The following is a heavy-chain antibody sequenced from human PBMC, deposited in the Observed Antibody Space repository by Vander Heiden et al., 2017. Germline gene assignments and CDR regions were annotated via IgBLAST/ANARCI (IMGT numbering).Heavy chain of an antibody. CDR3: ASCHLDY. CDR1: GYPFTRYS. CDR2: IHPSGGST. J-gene: IGHJ4*02. V-gene: IGHV1-46*03. Sequence: QVQLVKSGDEVTKPGASMKVSCKASGYPFTRYSMHWVPQSPGQGLGWRRIIHPSGGSTSYAPKCQGRVTMTRDTSTSTVYMELSSLRSEDTAVYYWASCHLDYWGQGTRGTVAA.